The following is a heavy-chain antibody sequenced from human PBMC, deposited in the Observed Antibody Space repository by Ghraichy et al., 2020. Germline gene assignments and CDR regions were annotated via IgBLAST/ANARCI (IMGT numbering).Heavy chain of an antibody. J-gene: IGHJ3*02. D-gene: IGHD4-23*01. Sequence: ASVKVSCKASGYTFTNYAISWVRQAPGQGLEWMGWISAHNGNTNYAQNLQGRVTMTTDTSTSTAYMELRSLRSDDTDVYYCASRIGLRWPDAFGIWGQGTMVTVSS. CDR2: ISAHNGNT. V-gene: IGHV1-18*04. CDR3: ASRIGLRWPDAFGI. CDR1: GYTFTNYA.